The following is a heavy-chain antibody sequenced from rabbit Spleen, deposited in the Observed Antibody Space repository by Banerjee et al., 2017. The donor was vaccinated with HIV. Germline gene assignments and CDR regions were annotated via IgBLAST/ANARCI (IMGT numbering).Heavy chain of an antibody. CDR2: IDPVFGIT. CDR1: GFTLSSYY. CDR3: ARDGTGGSYFAL. D-gene: IGHD8-1*01. V-gene: IGHV1S7*01. J-gene: IGHJ4*01. Sequence: QLVESGGGLVQPGGSLKLSCTVSGFTLSSYYMNWVRQAPGKGLEWIGCIDPVFGITYYANWVNGRFSISRENAQNTVFLQMTSLTAADTATYFCARDGTGGSYFALWGPGTLVTVS.